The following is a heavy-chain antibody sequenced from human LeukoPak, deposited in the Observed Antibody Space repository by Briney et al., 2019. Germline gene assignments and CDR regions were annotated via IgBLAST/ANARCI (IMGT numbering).Heavy chain of an antibody. CDR1: GGSISSGSFY. CDR2: IYTSGST. J-gene: IGHJ4*02. D-gene: IGHD1-7*01. CDR3: ARDVYNWNYCYFDY. Sequence: PSETLSLTCTVSGGSISSGSFYWSWIRQPAGKGLEWIGRIYTSGSTNYNPSLKSRVTISVDASKNQFSLKLSSVTAADTAVYYCARDVYNWNYCYFDYWGQGTLVTVSS. V-gene: IGHV4-61*02.